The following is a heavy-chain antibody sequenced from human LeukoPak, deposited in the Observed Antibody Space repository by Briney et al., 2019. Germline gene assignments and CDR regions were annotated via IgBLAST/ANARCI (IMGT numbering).Heavy chain of an antibody. Sequence: SETLSLTCTVSGGSISSYYWSWIRQPPGKGLEWIGYIYYSGSTNYNPSLKSRVAISVDTSKNRFSLKLSSVTAADTAVYYRARYVVVTAYFDYWGQGTLVTVSS. V-gene: IGHV4-59*01. J-gene: IGHJ4*02. CDR1: GGSISSYY. CDR2: IYYSGST. CDR3: ARYVVVTAYFDY. D-gene: IGHD2-21*02.